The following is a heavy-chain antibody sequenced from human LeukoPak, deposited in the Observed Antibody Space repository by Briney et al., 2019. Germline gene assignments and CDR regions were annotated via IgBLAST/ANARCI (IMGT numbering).Heavy chain of an antibody. Sequence: SETLSLTCAVYGGSFSGYYWTWIRQPPGKGLEWIGEMNHSGSANYNPSLKSRVTISVDTPKNQFSLKLSSVTAADTAVYYCARYMDVWGKGTTVTVSS. CDR1: GGSFSGYY. CDR3: ARYMDV. J-gene: IGHJ6*03. V-gene: IGHV4-34*01. CDR2: MNHSGSA.